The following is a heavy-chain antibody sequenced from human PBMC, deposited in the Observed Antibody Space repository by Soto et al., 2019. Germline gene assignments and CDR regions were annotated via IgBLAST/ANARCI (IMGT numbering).Heavy chain of an antibody. CDR1: GGSISSYY. CDR3: ARGNYYDSSALGY. D-gene: IGHD3-22*01. CDR2: IYYSGST. Sequence: QVQLQESGPGLVKPSETLSLTCTVSGGSISSYYWSWIRQPPGKGLEWIGYIYYSGSTNYNPSLRSRVTISVDTSKTQFSLTLSSVTAADTAVYYCARGNYYDSSALGYWGQGTLVTVSS. J-gene: IGHJ4*02. V-gene: IGHV4-59*08.